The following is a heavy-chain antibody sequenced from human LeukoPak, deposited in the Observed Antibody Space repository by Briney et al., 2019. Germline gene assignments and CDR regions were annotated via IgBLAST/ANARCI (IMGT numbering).Heavy chain of an antibody. J-gene: IGHJ4*02. Sequence: PSETLSLTCAVSGGSISSSSYYWGWIRQPPGKGLEWIGSIYYSGSTYYNPSLQSRVTISVDTSKNQFSLKLSALTVAHTAVYYCARMLYGSGSYSQQIDYWGQGTLVTVSS. CDR3: ARMLYGSGSYSQQIDY. CDR2: IYYSGST. D-gene: IGHD3-10*01. V-gene: IGHV4-39*01. CDR1: GGSISSSSYY.